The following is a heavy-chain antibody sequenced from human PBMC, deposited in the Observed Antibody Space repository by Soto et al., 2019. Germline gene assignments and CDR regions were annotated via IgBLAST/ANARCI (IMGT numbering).Heavy chain of an antibody. J-gene: IGHJ4*02. Sequence: GGSLRLSCAASGFIFTRYSMNWVRQAPGKGLEWVSPISSTTNYIYYGDSMKGRFTISRDNAKNSLYLQMNSLRAEDTAVYYCARADSGYESPDFDYWGQGTLVTVSS. CDR1: GFIFTRYS. CDR2: ISSTTNYI. CDR3: ARADSGYESPDFDY. D-gene: IGHD5-12*01. V-gene: IGHV3-21*06.